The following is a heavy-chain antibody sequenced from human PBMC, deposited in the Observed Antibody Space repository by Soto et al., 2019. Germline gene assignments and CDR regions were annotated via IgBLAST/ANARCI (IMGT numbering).Heavy chain of an antibody. Sequence: QVQLVQSGAEVKKPGSSVKVSCTASGGTFSSYTISWVRQAPGQGLEWMGRIIPILGIANYAQKFQGRVTITADKSTSTAYMELSSLRSEDTAVYYCARRGVAFYFDYWGQGTLVTVSS. CDR3: ARRGVAFYFDY. J-gene: IGHJ4*02. CDR1: GGTFSSYT. CDR2: IIPILGIA. D-gene: IGHD5-12*01. V-gene: IGHV1-69*02.